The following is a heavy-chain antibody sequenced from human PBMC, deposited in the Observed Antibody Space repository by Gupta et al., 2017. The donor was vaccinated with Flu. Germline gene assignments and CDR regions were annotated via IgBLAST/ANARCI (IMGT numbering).Heavy chain of an antibody. Sequence: MAWVRQAPGTGLQWVSSINSDGNTYYTDSVKGRFTISRDNSKNMLYLQMNSLAAEDTAFYYCVKGGPLARIPDYWGQGALVTVSS. J-gene: IGHJ4*02. D-gene: IGHD2-21*01. CDR2: INSDGNT. V-gene: IGHV3-23*01. CDR3: VKGGPLARIPDY.